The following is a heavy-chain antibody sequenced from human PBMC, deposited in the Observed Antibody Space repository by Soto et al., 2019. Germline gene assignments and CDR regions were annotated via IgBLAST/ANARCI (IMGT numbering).Heavy chain of an antibody. V-gene: IGHV1-46*01. D-gene: IGHD7-27*01. CDR1: GYSFTNYY. Sequence: QVQLVQSGAEVKKPGASVKVSCKASGYSFTNYYMHWVRQAPGQGLEWMGIINPRGGSTSYAQKFKGRVTMTRDTSTSTFYMELSSLRSEDTAVYYCAIDGALVSLGLWKVRDLTGDTFDLWGQGTMVTVSS. CDR3: AIDGALVSLGLWKVRDLTGDTFDL. CDR2: INPRGGST. J-gene: IGHJ3*01.